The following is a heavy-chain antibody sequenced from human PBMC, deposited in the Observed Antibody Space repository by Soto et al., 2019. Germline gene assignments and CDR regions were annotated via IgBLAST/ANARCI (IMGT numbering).Heavy chain of an antibody. J-gene: IGHJ1*01. CDR2: INPSGGST. CDR1: GYTFTSYY. V-gene: IGHV1-46*01. D-gene: IGHD3-22*01. Sequence: ASVKVSCKASGYTFTSYYMHWARQAPGQGLEWMGIINPSGGSTSYAQKFQGRVTMTRDTSTSTVYMELSSLRSEDTAVYYCARSYDSSASDEVEYFQHWGQGTLVTVSS. CDR3: ARSYDSSASDEVEYFQH.